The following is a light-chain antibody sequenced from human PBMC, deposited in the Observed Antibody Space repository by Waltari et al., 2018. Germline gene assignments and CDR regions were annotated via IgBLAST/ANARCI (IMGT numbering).Light chain of an antibody. V-gene: IGKV3-20*01. CDR2: DAS. CDR3: QKYGTLPAT. CDR1: QSVSRF. Sequence: EIVLTQSPGTLSLSPGERATPSCRASQSVSRFLAWYQQKPGQAPRLLIYDASTRVTGIPDRFSGSGSGTDFSLTISRLEPEDFAVYYCQKYGTLPATFGQGTKVEVK. J-gene: IGKJ1*01.